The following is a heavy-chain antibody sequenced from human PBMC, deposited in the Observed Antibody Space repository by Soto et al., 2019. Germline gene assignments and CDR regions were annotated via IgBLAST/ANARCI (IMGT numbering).Heavy chain of an antibody. CDR3: ASYATITGISFDY. D-gene: IGHD1-20*01. Sequence: SVKVSCEASGGTFGIYAISWVRQAPGQGLEWMGGIIPIFGTANYAQKFQGRVTITADESTSTAYMELSSLRSEDTAVYYCASYATITGISFDYCGQGTLVTVSS. V-gene: IGHV1-69*13. J-gene: IGHJ4*02. CDR1: GGTFGIYA. CDR2: IIPIFGTA.